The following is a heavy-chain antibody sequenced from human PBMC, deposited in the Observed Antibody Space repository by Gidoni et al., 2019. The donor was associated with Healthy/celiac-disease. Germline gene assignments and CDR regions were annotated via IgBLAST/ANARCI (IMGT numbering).Heavy chain of an antibody. J-gene: IGHJ4*02. D-gene: IGHD6-19*01. CDR3: ASAPPYSSGWYVY. CDR2: ICTIGST. CDR1: GGSISSYD. V-gene: IGHV4-4*07. Sequence: VQLQESGPGLVKPSETLSLACTVSGGSISSYDWSWIRQPPGKVLEWIGRICTIGSTNYNPSLKSRVTMSVNTSKNQFSLELGSETAADTAVYYCASAPPYSSGWYVYWGQGTLVTVSS.